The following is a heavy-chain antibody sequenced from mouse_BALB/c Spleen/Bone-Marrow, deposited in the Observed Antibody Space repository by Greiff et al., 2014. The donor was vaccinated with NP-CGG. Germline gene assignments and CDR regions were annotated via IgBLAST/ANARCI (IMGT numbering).Heavy chain of an antibody. CDR2: IDPANGNT. J-gene: IGHJ3*01. CDR1: GFNVKDTY. V-gene: IGHV14-3*02. Sequence: VQLQQPGAELVKPGASVKLSCTASGFNVKDTYMHWVKQRPEQGLEWIGRIDPANGNTKYDPKFQGKATITADTSSNTAYLQLSSLTSEDTAVYYCASYYYGSGGFAYWGQGTLVTVSA. CDR3: ASYYYGSGGFAY. D-gene: IGHD1-1*01.